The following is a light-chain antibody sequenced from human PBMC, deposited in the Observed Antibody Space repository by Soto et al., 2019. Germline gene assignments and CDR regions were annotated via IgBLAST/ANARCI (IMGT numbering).Light chain of an antibody. CDR2: AAS. J-gene: IGKJ2*01. CDR3: QQYNNWPPYT. CDR1: QSIDTK. Sequence: EIEMTQSPVTLSVSPGERATLSCRASQSIDTKLAWYQQKPGQAPRLLIYAASIRAIGIPARFSGSGSGTEFTPTISSLQSEYFADYYCQQYNNWPPYTFGQGTKLEIK. V-gene: IGKV3-15*01.